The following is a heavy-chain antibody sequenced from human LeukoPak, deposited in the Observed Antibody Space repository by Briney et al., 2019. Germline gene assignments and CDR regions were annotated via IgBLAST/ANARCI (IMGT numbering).Heavy chain of an antibody. Sequence: SETLSLTCTVSGDSINSLDLWSWVRQPPGKGLEWIGEMYLSGTTHSNPSVKSRVTISTDKSKNQFFLNLSSVTAADTAVYYCAGLVGRYSSGLYYYYFDYWGQGTLVTVSS. J-gene: IGHJ4*02. CDR1: GDSINSLDL. V-gene: IGHV4-4*02. D-gene: IGHD3-22*01. CDR3: AGLVGRYSSGLYYYYFDY. CDR2: MYLSGTT.